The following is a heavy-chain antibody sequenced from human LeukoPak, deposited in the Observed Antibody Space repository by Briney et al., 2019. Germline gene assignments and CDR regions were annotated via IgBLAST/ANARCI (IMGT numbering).Heavy chain of an antibody. D-gene: IGHD3-16*01. Sequence: GGSLRLSCAVSGFTFSDSWMSWVRQTPGKRPEWVANIKQDGSERNYVDSVKGRFTISRDNVKRPVYLQMNSLRVEDTAVYFCVRDGGGIFDYWGQGIRVTVSS. CDR3: VRDGGGIFDY. CDR2: IKQDGSER. J-gene: IGHJ4*02. CDR1: GFTFSDSW. V-gene: IGHV3-7*01.